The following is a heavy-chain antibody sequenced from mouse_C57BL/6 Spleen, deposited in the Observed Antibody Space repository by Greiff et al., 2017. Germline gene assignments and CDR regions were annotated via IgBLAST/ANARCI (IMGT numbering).Heavy chain of an antibody. CDR3: ARSRYDYDDWYFEV. CDR1: GYTFTSYW. CDR2: IYPGSGST. Sequence: VQLQQPGAELVKPGASVKMSCKASGYTFTSYWITWVKQRPGQGLEWIGDIYPGSGSTNYNEKFKSKATLTVDTSSSAAYMQLRSLTSEASADYCGARSRYDYDDWYFEVWGTGTTVTVSA. V-gene: IGHV1-55*01. J-gene: IGHJ1*03. D-gene: IGHD2-4*01.